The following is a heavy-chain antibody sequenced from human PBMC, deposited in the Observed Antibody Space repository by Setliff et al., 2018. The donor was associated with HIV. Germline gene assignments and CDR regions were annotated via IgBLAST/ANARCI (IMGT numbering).Heavy chain of an antibody. CDR3: ARGGTVSADFDS. V-gene: IGHV4-39*07. J-gene: IGHJ4*02. Sequence: SETLSLTCTVSRDSIRNGAYYWGWIRQPPGKGLEWIGSIYYSGSAYYNPSFKSRVTLSVDTSENQFSLRLSSVTAADTAVHFCARGGTVSADFDSWGQGTLVTVSS. D-gene: IGHD6-19*01. CDR2: IYYSGSA. CDR1: RDSIRNGAYY.